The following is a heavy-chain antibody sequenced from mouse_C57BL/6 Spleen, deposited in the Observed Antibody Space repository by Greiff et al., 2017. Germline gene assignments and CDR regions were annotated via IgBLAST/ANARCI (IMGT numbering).Heavy chain of an antibody. CDR2: ISSGSSTI. CDR1: GFTFSDYG. J-gene: IGHJ4*01. D-gene: IGHD2-2*01. V-gene: IGHV5-17*01. CDR3: ARRYGYDGDYYAMDY. Sequence: DVHLVESGGGLVKPGGSLKLSCAASGFTFSDYGMHWVRQAPEKGLEWVAYISSGSSTIYYADTVKGRFTISRDNAKNTLFLQMTSLRSEDTAMYYCARRYGYDGDYYAMDYWGQGTSVTVSS.